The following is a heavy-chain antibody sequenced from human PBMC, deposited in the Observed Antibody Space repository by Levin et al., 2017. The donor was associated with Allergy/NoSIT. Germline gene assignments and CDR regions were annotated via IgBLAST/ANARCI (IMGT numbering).Heavy chain of an antibody. D-gene: IGHD3-10*01. Sequence: PSETLSLTCTVSGGSVSSGTNYWSWIRQPPGKGLEWIGYMYYSGSTNYNPSLRSRVTISVDTSKNQFSLKLSSVTAADTAVYYCARDKGTGTYYNPYYYYGMDVWGQGTTVTVSS. V-gene: IGHV4-61*01. CDR1: GGSVSSGTNY. J-gene: IGHJ6*02. CDR3: ARDKGTGTYYNPYYYYGMDV. CDR2: MYYSGST.